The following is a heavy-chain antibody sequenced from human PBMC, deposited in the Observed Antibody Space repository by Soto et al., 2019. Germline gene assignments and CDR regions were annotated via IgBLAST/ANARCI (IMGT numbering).Heavy chain of an antibody. CDR1: GFTLGRYG. V-gene: IGHV3-23*01. CDR3: AKDRDYPRDYFHY. J-gene: IGHJ4*02. CDR2: VSPNGQGI. Sequence: GGSLRLSCAASGFTLGRYGMSWVRQAPGKGLEWVSAVSPNGQGIYYADSVRGRFTISRDFSKNTVFLHMDSLRAEDTAVYYCAKDRDYPRDYFHYWGQGTLVTVSS. D-gene: IGHD3-10*01.